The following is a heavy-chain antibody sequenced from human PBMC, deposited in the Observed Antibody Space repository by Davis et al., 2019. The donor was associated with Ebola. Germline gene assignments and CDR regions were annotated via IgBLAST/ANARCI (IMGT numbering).Heavy chain of an antibody. D-gene: IGHD3-22*01. CDR2: MSDDSGFI. J-gene: IGHJ3*02. V-gene: IGHV3-21*01. Sequence: GESLKISCVASGFTFSSFSMNWVRQTPGKGLEWVSSMSDDSGFIYYADLVKGRFTISRDNAKNSLHLQMNSLRAEDTAVYYCARDMSYYDSSGYSPLWAFDIWGQGTMVTVSS. CDR1: GFTFSSFS. CDR3: ARDMSYYDSSGYSPLWAFDI.